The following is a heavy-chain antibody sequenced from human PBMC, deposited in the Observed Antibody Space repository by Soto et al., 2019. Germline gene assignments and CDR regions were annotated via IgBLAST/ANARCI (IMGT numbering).Heavy chain of an antibody. CDR2: ISYDGSNK. D-gene: IGHD1-1*01. Sequence: HPGGSLRLSCAASGVTFSSYGRHWVRHAPGKGLEWVAVISYDGSNKYYADSVKGRFTISRDNSKNTLYLQMNSLRAEDTAVYYCAKVRAPSLDNWFDPWGQGTLVTVSS. V-gene: IGHV3-30*18. J-gene: IGHJ5*02. CDR1: GVTFSSYG. CDR3: AKVRAPSLDNWFDP.